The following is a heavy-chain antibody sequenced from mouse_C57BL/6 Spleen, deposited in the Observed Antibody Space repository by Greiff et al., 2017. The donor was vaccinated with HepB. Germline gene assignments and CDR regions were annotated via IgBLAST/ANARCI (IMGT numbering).Heavy chain of an antibody. D-gene: IGHD2-3*01. V-gene: IGHV10-3*01. CDR2: IRSKSSNYAT. CDR1: GFTFNTYA. CDR3: VREWLLRGFLYYYAMDY. Sequence: EVMLVESGGGLVQPKGSLKLSCAASGFTFNTYAMHWVRQAPGKGLEWVARIRSKSSNYATYYADSVKDRFTISRDDSQSMLYLQMNNLKTEDTAMYYCVREWLLRGFLYYYAMDYWGQGTSVTVSS. J-gene: IGHJ4*01.